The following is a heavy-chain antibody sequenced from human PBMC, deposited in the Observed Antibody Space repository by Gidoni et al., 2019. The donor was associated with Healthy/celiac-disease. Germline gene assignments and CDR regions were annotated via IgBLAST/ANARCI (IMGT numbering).Heavy chain of an antibody. Sequence: EVQRLESGGGLVQPGGSLRLSGGASGFTVSSYAMSGVRQAPGKGLGWVSSISGNVGSTYYADSVKGRFTISRDNSKNTLYLQMNSLSAEDTAVYYCAKTPTAVAGSRKLFAYYFDYWGQGTLVTVSS. J-gene: IGHJ4*02. CDR2: ISGNVGST. CDR1: GFTVSSYA. D-gene: IGHD6-19*01. V-gene: IGHV3-23*01. CDR3: AKTPTAVAGSRKLFAYYFDY.